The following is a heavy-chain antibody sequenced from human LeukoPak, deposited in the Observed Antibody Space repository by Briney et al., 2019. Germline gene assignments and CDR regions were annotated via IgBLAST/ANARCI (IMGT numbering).Heavy chain of an antibody. CDR1: RFSFSAYP. Sequence: GGSLRLSCAASRFSFSAYPMGWVRRAPGRGLEWVPVISAGGDLTFHADPVKGRFTISRDNSKNTLYLQMNSLRADDTAEYYCAKSLLTTASGTGRAFDLWGQGTMVTVSS. V-gene: IGHV3-23*01. CDR2: ISAGGDLT. J-gene: IGHJ3*01. CDR3: AKSLLTTASGTGRAFDL. D-gene: IGHD1-26*01.